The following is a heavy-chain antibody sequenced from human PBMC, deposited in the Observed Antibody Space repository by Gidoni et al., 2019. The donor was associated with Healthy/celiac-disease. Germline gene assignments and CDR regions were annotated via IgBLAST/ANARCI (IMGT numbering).Heavy chain of an antibody. CDR1: GFTFSSYG. V-gene: IGHV3-30*18. CDR3: AKDEGTAMITGGYYYGMDV. J-gene: IGHJ6*02. D-gene: IGHD5-18*01. Sequence: VQLVESGGGVVQPGRSLRLSCAASGFTFSSYGIHWVRQAPGKGLEWVAVISYDGSNKYYADSVKGRFTISRDNSKNTLYLQMNSLRAEDTAVYYCAKDEGTAMITGGYYYGMDVWGQGTTATVSS. CDR2: ISYDGSNK.